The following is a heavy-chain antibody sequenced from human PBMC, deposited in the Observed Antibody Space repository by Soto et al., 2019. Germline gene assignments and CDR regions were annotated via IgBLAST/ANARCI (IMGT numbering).Heavy chain of an antibody. V-gene: IGHV3-21*01. Sequence: PGGSLRLSCAASGFTFSSYNMNWVRQAPGKGLEWVSSISSGRTYIFYADSVKGRFTISRENAKNSLYLQMNSLRAEDTAVYYCARGYDSSAGDYWGQGTLVTVSS. J-gene: IGHJ4*02. CDR1: GFTFSSYN. D-gene: IGHD3-22*01. CDR3: ARGYDSSAGDY. CDR2: ISSGRTYI.